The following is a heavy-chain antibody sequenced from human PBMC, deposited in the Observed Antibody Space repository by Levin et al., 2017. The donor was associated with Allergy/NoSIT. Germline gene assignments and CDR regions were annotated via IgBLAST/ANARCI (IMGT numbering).Heavy chain of an antibody. CDR3: AHEKWLGNRVFYFDY. CDR1: GFSLTTYGVG. D-gene: IGHD6-19*01. Sequence: ASGPTLVKPTQTLTLTCTVSGFSLTTYGVGVGWIRQPPGKALEWLAIVYWDDDKRYSPSLKSRLTITKDTYKNQVVLTVTNMDPVDTATYYCAHEKWLGNRVFYFDYWGQGTLVTVSS. V-gene: IGHV2-5*02. J-gene: IGHJ4*02. CDR2: VYWDDDK.